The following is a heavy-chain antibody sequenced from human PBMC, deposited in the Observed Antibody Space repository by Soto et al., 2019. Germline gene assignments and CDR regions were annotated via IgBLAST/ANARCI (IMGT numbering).Heavy chain of an antibody. J-gene: IGHJ4*02. CDR3: ARGGEEITMIVVADY. CDR1: GYTFNTYG. V-gene: IGHV1-18*01. Sequence: QVQLVQSGAEVKKPGASVKVSCKASGYTFNTYGITWVRQAPGQGLEWMGWIYPYNGNTNYAQNLQGRVTMTTDTSTSTAYMELRSLRSDDTAVDYCARGGEEITMIVVADYWGQGTLVTVSS. D-gene: IGHD3-22*01. CDR2: IYPYNGNT.